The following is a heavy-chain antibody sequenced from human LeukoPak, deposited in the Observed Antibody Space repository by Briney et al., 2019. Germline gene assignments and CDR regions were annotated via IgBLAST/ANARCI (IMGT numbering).Heavy chain of an antibody. J-gene: IGHJ3*02. CDR2: FHHSSDY. Sequence: SETLSLTCTVSGDSISGDYWRWIRASPGKGPEWIGYFHHSSDYRYNPPLQSRVTISIGQSRDHFSLKVNSLSASDPAVLFCAGLLDYDSSGDPDTFDIWGQGTVVTVS. V-gene: IGHV4-59*08. D-gene: IGHD3-22*01. CDR1: GDSISGDY. CDR3: AGLLDYDSSGDPDTFDI.